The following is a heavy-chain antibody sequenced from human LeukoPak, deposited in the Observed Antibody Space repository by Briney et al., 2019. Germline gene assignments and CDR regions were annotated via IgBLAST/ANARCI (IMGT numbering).Heavy chain of an antibody. Sequence: PGGSLRLSCAASGFTFSRYWMGWVRQAPGKGLEWVANIKKDGSEKHYVDSVKGRFTISRDNAQNSLYLQMNSLRAEDTAVYYCATGQYSGSTYYFDDWGQGTLVTVSS. CDR1: GFTFSRYW. CDR3: ATGQYSGSTYYFDD. CDR2: IKKDGSEK. V-gene: IGHV3-7*01. D-gene: IGHD1-26*01. J-gene: IGHJ4*02.